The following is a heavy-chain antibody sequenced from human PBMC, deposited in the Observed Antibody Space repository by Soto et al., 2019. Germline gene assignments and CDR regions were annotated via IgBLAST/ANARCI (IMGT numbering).Heavy chain of an antibody. D-gene: IGHD6-13*01. CDR3: ARDRVSLVSGYYYYYGMDV. CDR2: IYHSGTT. CDR1: GGSISSSDW. J-gene: IGHJ6*02. V-gene: IGHV4-4*02. Sequence: PSETLSLTCAVSGGSISSSDWWSWVRQTPGRGLEWIGEIYHSGTTNYNPSLKSRVTMSVDKSKNQFSLKLTSVTAADTAVYHCARDRVSLVSGYYYYYGMDVWAKGPRSP.